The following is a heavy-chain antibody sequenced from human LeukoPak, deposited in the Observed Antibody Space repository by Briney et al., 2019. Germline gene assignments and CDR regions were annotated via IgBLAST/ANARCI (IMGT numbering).Heavy chain of an antibody. V-gene: IGHV3-9*03. Sequence: GRSLRLSCAASGFTFDDYAMHWFRQPPGKGLEWVSGISWNSGSIGYADSVKGRFTISRDNAKNSLYLQMNSLRAEDMALYYCTKALTDSSSSYFDNWGQGTLVTVSS. J-gene: IGHJ4*02. CDR3: TKALTDSSSSYFDN. CDR2: ISWNSGSI. D-gene: IGHD6-6*01. CDR1: GFTFDDYA.